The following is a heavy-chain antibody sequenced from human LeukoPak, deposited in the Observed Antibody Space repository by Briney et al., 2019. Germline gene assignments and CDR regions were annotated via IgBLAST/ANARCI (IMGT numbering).Heavy chain of an antibody. Sequence: LVKVSCKASGGTFSSYAISWVRQAPGQGLEWMGGIIPIFGTANYAQKFQGRVTITTDESTSTAYMELSSLRSEDTAVYYCARVEVPAAGGGWFDPWGQGTLVTVSS. V-gene: IGHV1-69*05. CDR2: IIPIFGTA. J-gene: IGHJ5*02. CDR1: GGTFSSYA. CDR3: ARVEVPAAGGGWFDP. D-gene: IGHD2-2*01.